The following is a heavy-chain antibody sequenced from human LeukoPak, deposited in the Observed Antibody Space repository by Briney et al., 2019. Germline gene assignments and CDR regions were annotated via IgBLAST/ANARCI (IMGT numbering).Heavy chain of an antibody. CDR2: IYPGDSYI. Sequence: GESLKISCKGSGYSFTSYWIGWVRQMPGKGLEWMGIIYPGDSYIRYSPSFQGQVTISADKSISTAYLQWNSLKASDTAIFYCARARGGNPTYYFDYWGQGTLVTVSS. V-gene: IGHV5-51*01. D-gene: IGHD4-23*01. CDR3: ARARGGNPTYYFDY. CDR1: GYSFTSYW. J-gene: IGHJ4*02.